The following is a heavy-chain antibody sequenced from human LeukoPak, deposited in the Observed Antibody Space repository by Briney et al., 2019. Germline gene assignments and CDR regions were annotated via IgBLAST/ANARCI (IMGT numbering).Heavy chain of an antibody. CDR1: GYTFTGYY. J-gene: IGHJ6*02. Sequence: AASVKVSCKASGYTFTGYYMHWVRQAPGQGLEWMGRINPNSGGTDYARKFQGSVTMTRATSTSTAYMELSSLRSEDTAVYYCARGRGGDYDFWSGYYVLSYYYYGMDVWGQGTTVTVSS. CDR2: INPNSGGT. CDR3: ARGRGGDYDFWSGYYVLSYYYYGMDV. V-gene: IGHV1-2*06. D-gene: IGHD3-3*01.